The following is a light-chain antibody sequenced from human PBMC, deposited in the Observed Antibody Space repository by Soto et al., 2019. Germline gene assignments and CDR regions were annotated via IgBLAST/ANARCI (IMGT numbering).Light chain of an antibody. CDR2: GAS. Sequence: EIVLTQSPGTLSLSPGERATLSCRASQSVSSRYLAWYQQKPGQAPWLLIYGASSRVTGIPDRISGSGSGTDFTLTISRLEPEDFAVYFCQHYGSSPPMYTFGQGTKLEIK. CDR1: QSVSSRY. J-gene: IGKJ2*01. CDR3: QHYGSSPPMYT. V-gene: IGKV3-20*01.